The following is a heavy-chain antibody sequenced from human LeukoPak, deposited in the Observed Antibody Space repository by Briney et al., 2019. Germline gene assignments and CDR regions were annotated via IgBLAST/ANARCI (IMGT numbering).Heavy chain of an antibody. CDR1: GFTFSSYA. J-gene: IGHJ6*03. Sequence: GGSLRLSCAASGFTFSSYAMSWVRQAPGKGLEWGTAISGSGGSTDYTDSGKGRFTISRDNCTNTLYLEMNSLRAEDTAVYYCAKVGDIVVVPAYYYYMDVWGKGTTVTVSS. CDR2: ISGSGGST. CDR3: AKVGDIVVVPAYYYYMDV. D-gene: IGHD2-2*01. V-gene: IGHV3-23*01.